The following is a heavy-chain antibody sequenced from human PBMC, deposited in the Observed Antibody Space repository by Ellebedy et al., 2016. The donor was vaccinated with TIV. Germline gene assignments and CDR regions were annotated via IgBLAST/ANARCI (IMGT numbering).Heavy chain of an antibody. D-gene: IGHD3-10*01. Sequence: GESLKISCAASGFTFSSYGMHWVRQAPGKGLEWVGRIKSKTDGGTTDYAAPVKGRFTISRYDSKNTLYLQMNILRAEDTAVYYCARVDYYGSGSYYRGTDYYYYGMDVWGQGTTVTVSS. V-gene: IGHV3-15*01. J-gene: IGHJ6*02. CDR2: IKSKTDGGTT. CDR1: GFTFSSYG. CDR3: ARVDYYGSGSYYRGTDYYYYGMDV.